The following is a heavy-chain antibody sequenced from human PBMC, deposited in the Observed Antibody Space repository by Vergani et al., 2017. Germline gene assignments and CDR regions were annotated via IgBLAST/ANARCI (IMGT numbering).Heavy chain of an antibody. CDR2: ISASGAPT. Sequence: EVQLLEPGGDLVQPGGSLRLSCTASGFIFSTYAMSWVRQAPGKGLEWVSVISASGAPTYYADSVKGRVTISRDNSKNTIYLQMNSLRVEDTAVYYCARAYGRYDWFDYWGQRTLVTVSS. V-gene: IGHV3-23*01. CDR1: GFIFSTYA. D-gene: IGHD1-20*01. CDR3: ARAYGRYDWFDY. J-gene: IGHJ4*01.